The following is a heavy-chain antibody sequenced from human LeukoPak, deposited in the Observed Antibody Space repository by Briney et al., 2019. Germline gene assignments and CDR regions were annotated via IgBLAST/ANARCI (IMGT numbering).Heavy chain of an antibody. D-gene: IGHD5-24*01. V-gene: IGHV3-48*03. CDR1: GFTFSSYE. Sequence: GGSLRLSCAASGFTFSSYEMNWVRQAPGKGLEWVSYISRSGSTIYYADSVKGRFTISRDNAKNSLYLQMNSLRAEDTAVYYCAREGVATSPFDYWGQGTLVTVSS. J-gene: IGHJ4*02. CDR3: AREGVATSPFDY. CDR2: ISRSGSTI.